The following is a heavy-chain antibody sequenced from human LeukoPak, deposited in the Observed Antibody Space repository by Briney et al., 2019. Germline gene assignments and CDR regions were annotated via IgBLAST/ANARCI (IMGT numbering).Heavy chain of an antibody. CDR1: GFTFDDYG. CDR3: ARERYSTIQNDGLDM. D-gene: IGHD6-13*01. J-gene: IGHJ3*02. CDR2: INWNGGST. Sequence: GGSLRLSCAASGFTFDDYGMSWVRQAPGKGLEWVSGINWNGGSTGYADSVKGRFTISRDNAKNSLYLQMNSLRAEDTAVYYCARERYSTIQNDGLDMWGQGTMVIVSS. V-gene: IGHV3-20*04.